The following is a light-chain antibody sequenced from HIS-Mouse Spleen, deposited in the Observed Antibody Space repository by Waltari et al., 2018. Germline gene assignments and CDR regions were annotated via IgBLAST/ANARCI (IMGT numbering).Light chain of an antibody. V-gene: IGLV2-11*01. CDR1: SSDVGGYNY. Sequence: QSALTQPRPVSGSPGQSVTISCTGTSSDVGGYNYVSWYQQHPGKAPKLMIYDASKRASGLPDRFSGSKSGNTASLTSSGLQAEDGADYCCCYYAGSYTGVFGTGTKVTVL. J-gene: IGLJ1*01. CDR3: CYYAGSYTGV. CDR2: DAS.